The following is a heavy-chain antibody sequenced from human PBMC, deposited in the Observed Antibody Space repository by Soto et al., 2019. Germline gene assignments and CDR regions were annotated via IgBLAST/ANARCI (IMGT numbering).Heavy chain of an antibody. CDR3: ARDPSAEYFQH. CDR1: GFTFSSYS. J-gene: IGHJ1*01. Sequence: SGGSLRLSCAASGFTFSSYSMNWVRQAPGKGLEWVSSISSSSSYIYYADSVKGRFTISRDNAKNSLYLQMNSLRAEDTAVYYCARDPSAEYFQHWGQGTLVTVSS. V-gene: IGHV3-21*01. CDR2: ISSSSSYI.